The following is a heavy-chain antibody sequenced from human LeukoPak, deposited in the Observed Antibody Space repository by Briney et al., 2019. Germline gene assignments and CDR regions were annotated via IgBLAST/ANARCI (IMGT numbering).Heavy chain of an antibody. CDR2: IYHSGST. V-gene: IGHV4-30-2*01. J-gene: IGHJ4*02. CDR3: PRGGIQLWSLGGAFDY. CDR1: GGSISSGSYS. Sequence: PSETLSLTCAVSGGSISSGSYSWRWIRQPPGKGLEWIGYIYHSGSTYYNPSLKSRVTISVDRSKNQFSRKLSSVTAADTAVYYWPRGGIQLWSLGGAFDYWGQGTLVTVSS. D-gene: IGHD5-18*01.